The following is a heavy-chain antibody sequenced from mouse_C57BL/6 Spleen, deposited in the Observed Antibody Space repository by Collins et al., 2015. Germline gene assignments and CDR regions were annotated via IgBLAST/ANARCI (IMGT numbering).Heavy chain of an antibody. Sequence: VQLQQSGAELVKPGASVKLSCTASGFNIKDTYMHWVKQRPEQGLEWIGRIDPANGNTKYDPKFQGKATITADTSSNTAYLQLSSLTSEDTAVYYCALITTVGAMDYWGQGTSVTVSS. CDR1: GFNIKDTY. V-gene: IGHV14-3*02. D-gene: IGHD1-1*01. CDR3: ALITTVGAMDY. CDR2: IDPANGNT. J-gene: IGHJ4*01.